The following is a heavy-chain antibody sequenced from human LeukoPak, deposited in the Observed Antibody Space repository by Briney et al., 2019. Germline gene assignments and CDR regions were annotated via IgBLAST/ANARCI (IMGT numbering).Heavy chain of an antibody. CDR1: GFTFSSYE. CDR3: ARVGVAVAHYYYYMDV. CDR2: ISSSGSTK. D-gene: IGHD6-19*01. J-gene: IGHJ6*03. V-gene: IGHV3-48*03. Sequence: PGGPLRLSCAASGFTFSSYEMNWVRQAPGKGLEWVSYISSSGSTKYYADSVKGRFTISRDNAKNSLYLQMNSLRAEDTAVYYCARVGVAVAHYYYYMDVWGKGTTVTVSS.